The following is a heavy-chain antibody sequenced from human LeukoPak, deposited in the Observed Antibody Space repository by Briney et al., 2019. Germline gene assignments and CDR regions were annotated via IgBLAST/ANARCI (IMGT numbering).Heavy chain of an antibody. D-gene: IGHD5-18*01. CDR3: ATYRQVLLPFES. J-gene: IGHJ4*02. V-gene: IGHV3-23*01. CDR2: IFPSGGEI. CDR1: GVTFSDYS. Sequence: HPGGSLKLSCAASGVTFSDYSMIWVRQPPGKGLEWVSSIFPSGGEIHYADSVRGRFTISRDNSKSILSLQMNSLRAEDTATYYCATYRQVLLPFESWGQGTLVTVSS.